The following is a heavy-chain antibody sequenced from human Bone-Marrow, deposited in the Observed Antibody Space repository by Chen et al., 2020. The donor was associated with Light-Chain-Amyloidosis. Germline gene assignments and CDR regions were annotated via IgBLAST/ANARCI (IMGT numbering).Heavy chain of an antibody. Sequence: EVHLVETGGALIQPGGSLRLSCAASGFSVSRSYMSWVGQAPGKGLEWVSLIYSGGSTYYADFVKGRFTISRDSSKNTVYLQMNSLRAEDTALYYCATEGRDPGYSYGYLNYWGQGTLVTVSS. CDR1: GFSVSRSY. J-gene: IGHJ4*02. D-gene: IGHD5-18*01. CDR2: IYSGGST. V-gene: IGHV3-53*02. CDR3: ATEGRDPGYSYGYLNY.